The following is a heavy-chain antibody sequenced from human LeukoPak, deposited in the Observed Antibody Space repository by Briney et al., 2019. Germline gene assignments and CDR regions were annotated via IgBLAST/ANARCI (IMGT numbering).Heavy chain of an antibody. V-gene: IGHV3-11*04. CDR3: ARDLGAEGSGSYYHWFDP. CDR2: ISSSGSTI. D-gene: IGHD3-10*01. J-gene: IGHJ5*02. CDR1: GFTFSDYY. Sequence: GGSLGLSCAASGFTFSDYYMSWIRQAPGKGLEWVSYISSSGSTIYYADSVKGRFTISRDNAKNSLYLQMNSLRAEDTAVYYCARDLGAEGSGSYYHWFDPWGQGTLVTVSS.